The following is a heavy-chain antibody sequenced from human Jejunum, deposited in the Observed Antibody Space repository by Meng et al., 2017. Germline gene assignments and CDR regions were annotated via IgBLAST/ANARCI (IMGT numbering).Heavy chain of an antibody. CDR2: MHQSGSS. CDR3: ARGWKYAWFN. D-gene: IGHD1-7*01. Sequence: HVNRLGAGPGLVRLSGALSLTCAVSGGFSSIYWWSWLRQPPGKGLEWIGEMHQSGSSNYNPSLKSRLTMSVDESKNHFSLKLNSVTAADTAVYYCARGWKYAWFNWGQGTLVTVSS. CDR1: GGFSSIYW. V-gene: IGHV4-4*02. J-gene: IGHJ4*02.